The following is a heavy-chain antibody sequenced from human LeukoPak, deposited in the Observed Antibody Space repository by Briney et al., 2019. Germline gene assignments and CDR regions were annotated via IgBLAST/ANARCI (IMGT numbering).Heavy chain of an antibody. CDR1: GFTLSSYA. V-gene: IGHV3-64*01. D-gene: IGHD1-26*01. CDR2: ISRNGGTT. CDR3: ARGEGGYFDY. J-gene: IGHJ4*02. Sequence: GGSLRLSCAASGFTLSSYAMHWVRQAPGKGLEYVSAISRNGGTTYYANSVKGRFTISRDNSKNTLNLQMGSLRAEDMAVYYCARGEGGYFDYWGQGTLVTVSS.